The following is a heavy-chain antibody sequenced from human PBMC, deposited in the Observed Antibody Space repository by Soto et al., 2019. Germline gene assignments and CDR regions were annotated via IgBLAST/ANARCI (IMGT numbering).Heavy chain of an antibody. D-gene: IGHD1-26*01. Sequence: SVKVSCKASGGTFSSYAISWVRQAPGQGLEWMGGIIPIFGTANYAQKFQGRVTITADESTSTAYMELSSLRSEDTAVYYCARPVGATYYYYGMDVWGQGTTVTVSS. J-gene: IGHJ6*02. CDR3: ARPVGATYYYYGMDV. V-gene: IGHV1-69*13. CDR1: GGTFSSYA. CDR2: IIPIFGTA.